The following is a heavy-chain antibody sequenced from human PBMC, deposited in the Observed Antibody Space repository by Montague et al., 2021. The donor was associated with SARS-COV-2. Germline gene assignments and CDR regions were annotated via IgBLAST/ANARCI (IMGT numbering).Heavy chain of an antibody. V-gene: IGHV3-30*19. CDR3: ARPFYCSSTSCFDSRDYYYYMDV. Sequence: SLSLSCSVSGFIFSSYGMHWVRQAPGKGLEWVAAISYDGSNDYYADSVKGRFTISRDNSKNTLFLQMNSLRAEDTAVYYCARPFYCSSTSCFDSRDYYYYMDVWGKGTTVTVSS. CDR1: GFIFSSYG. J-gene: IGHJ6*03. CDR2: ISYDGSND. D-gene: IGHD2-2*01.